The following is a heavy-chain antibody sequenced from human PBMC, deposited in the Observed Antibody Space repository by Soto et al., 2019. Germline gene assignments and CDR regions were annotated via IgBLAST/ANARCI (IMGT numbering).Heavy chain of an antibody. CDR1: GGSISSSSYY. D-gene: IGHD6-13*01. V-gene: IGHV4-39*01. CDR2: IYYSGST. CDR3: ARTGYSSSWYRGTDY. J-gene: IGHJ4*02. Sequence: KPSETLSLTCTVSGGSISSSSYYWGWIRQPPGKGLEWIGSIYYSGSTYYNPSLKSRVTISVDTSKNQFSLKLSSVTAADTAVYYCARTGYSSSWYRGTDYWGQGTLVTVSS.